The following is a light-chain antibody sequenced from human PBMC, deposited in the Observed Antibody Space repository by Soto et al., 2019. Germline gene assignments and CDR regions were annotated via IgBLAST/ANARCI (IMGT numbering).Light chain of an antibody. Sequence: QSVLTQPASVSGSPGQSITISCTGTSSDVGDYYVSWYQQHPGKAPKLMIYDVSNRPSGVSNRFSGSKSGNTASLTISGLQAEDEADYYCSSYASSSTLYVFGTGPKVTVL. CDR2: DVS. J-gene: IGLJ1*01. CDR3: SSYASSSTLYV. CDR1: SSDVGDYY. V-gene: IGLV2-14*03.